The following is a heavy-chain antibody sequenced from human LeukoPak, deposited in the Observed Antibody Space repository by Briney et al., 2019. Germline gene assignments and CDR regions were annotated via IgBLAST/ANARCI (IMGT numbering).Heavy chain of an antibody. CDR1: GLTFSDYS. CDR3: AKDAAGPEY. D-gene: IGHD6-13*01. Sequence: RPGGSLRLSCAVSGLTFSDYSMTWVRPAAGKGLFWVSGISAGGGSTYYADSVKGRFTISRDNSRNTLYLQMNSLSAEDTAVYYCAKDAAGPEYWGQGTLVTVSS. J-gene: IGHJ4*02. CDR2: ISAGGGST. V-gene: IGHV3-23*01.